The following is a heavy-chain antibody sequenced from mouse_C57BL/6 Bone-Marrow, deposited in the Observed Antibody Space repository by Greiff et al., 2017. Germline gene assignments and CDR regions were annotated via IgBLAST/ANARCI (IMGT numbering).Heavy chain of an antibody. V-gene: IGHV1-54*01. CDR3: ARRVRYGNYAWFAY. D-gene: IGHD2-10*02. Sequence: QVQLQQSGAELVRPGTSVKVSCKASGYAFTNYLIEWVKQRPGQGLEWIGVINPGSGGTNYNEKFKGKATLTADKSSSTAYMQLSSLTSEDSAVYFCARRVRYGNYAWFAYWGQGTLVTVSA. CDR2: INPGSGGT. CDR1: GYAFTNYL. J-gene: IGHJ3*01.